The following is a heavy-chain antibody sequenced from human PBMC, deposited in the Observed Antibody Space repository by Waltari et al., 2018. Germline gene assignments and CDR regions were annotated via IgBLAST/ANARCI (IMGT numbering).Heavy chain of an antibody. CDR3: ARDSRHSSSWYKGYYYYGMDV. V-gene: IGHV6-1*01. CDR1: GDSVHSNSAA. J-gene: IGHJ6*02. D-gene: IGHD6-13*01. Sequence: QVQLQQSGPGLVKPSQTLSLTRAISGDSVHSNSAAWKWRRTSPPAGLAWLGRTYYRSKWYNDYAVSVKSRITINPDTSKNQFSLQLNSVTPEDTAVYYCARDSRHSSSWYKGYYYYGMDVWGQGTTVTVSS. CDR2: TYYRSKWYN.